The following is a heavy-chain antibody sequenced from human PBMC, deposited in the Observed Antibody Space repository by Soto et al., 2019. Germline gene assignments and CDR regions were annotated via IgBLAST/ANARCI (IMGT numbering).Heavy chain of an antibody. CDR1: GYTFTSYA. D-gene: IGHD6-13*01. V-gene: IGHV1-3*01. J-gene: IGHJ3*02. CDR3: ARGGSSSSWPNAFDI. Sequence: RASVKVSCKASGYTFTSYAMHWVRQAPGQRLEWMGWINAGNGNTKYSQKFQGRVTITRDTSASTAYMELSSLRSEDTAVYYCARGGSSSSWPNAFDIWGQGTMVTVSS. CDR2: INAGNGNT.